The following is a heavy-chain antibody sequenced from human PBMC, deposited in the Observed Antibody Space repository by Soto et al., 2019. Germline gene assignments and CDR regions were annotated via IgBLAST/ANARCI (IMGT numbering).Heavy chain of an antibody. CDR3: ARGGDYTRWYLFDY. D-gene: IGHD2-15*01. CDR1: GFTVSSNY. Sequence: DVQLVESGGGLIQPGGSLRLSCAASGFTVSSNYVSWVRQAPGKGLEWVSVIYSNGGTSYADSVKGRFTISRDTSKNTLYLQMNSLRAEDTAVYYCARGGDYTRWYLFDYWGQGTLVTVSS. V-gene: IGHV3-53*01. J-gene: IGHJ4*02. CDR2: IYSNGGT.